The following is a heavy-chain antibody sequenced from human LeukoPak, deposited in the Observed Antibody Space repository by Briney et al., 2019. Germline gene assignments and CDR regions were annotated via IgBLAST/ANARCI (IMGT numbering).Heavy chain of an antibody. J-gene: IGHJ4*02. CDR2: IYLSGRT. V-gene: IGHV4-4*02. CDR1: GGSISSSTW. CDR3: ARQEHFVRGVMDY. Sequence: RSSGTLSLTCTVSGGSISSSTWWSWVRQPPGEGLEWIGEIYLSGRTNYNPSLKSRLTIPVAKSKNQFSLKLNSVTAADTAVYYCARQEHFVRGVMDYWGQGTLVTVSS. D-gene: IGHD3-10*01.